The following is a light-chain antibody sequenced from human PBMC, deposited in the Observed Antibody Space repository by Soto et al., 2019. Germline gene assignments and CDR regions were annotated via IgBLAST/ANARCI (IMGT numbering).Light chain of an antibody. CDR1: QGISSY. CDR2: GAS. CDR3: QQLNSYWYT. J-gene: IGKJ2*01. V-gene: IGKV1-9*01. Sequence: DIQLTQSPSFLSASVGDRVTITCRASQGISSYLAWYQQKPGKAPKLLINGASTLQSGVPSRFSGSGSGTEFTLTSNSLQPEDIGTYYCQQLNSYWYTFGQGTKLEI.